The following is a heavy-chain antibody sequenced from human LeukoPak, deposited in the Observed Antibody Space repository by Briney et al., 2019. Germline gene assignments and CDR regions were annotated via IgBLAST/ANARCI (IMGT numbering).Heavy chain of an antibody. CDR2: ITDSGGTT. CDR1: GFTFSTYA. Sequence: GGSLRLSCAASGFTFSTYAMTWVRQAPGKGLEWVSGITDSGGTTYYADSVKGRFTISRDNSKNTLYLQMNSLRAEDTAVYYCASSYDYIFDYWGQGTLVTVSS. V-gene: IGHV3-23*01. J-gene: IGHJ4*02. D-gene: IGHD4-11*01. CDR3: ASSYDYIFDY.